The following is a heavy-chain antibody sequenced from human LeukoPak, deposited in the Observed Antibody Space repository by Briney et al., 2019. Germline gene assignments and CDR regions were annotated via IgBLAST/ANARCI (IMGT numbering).Heavy chain of an antibody. CDR1: GGSISSYY. CDR2: IYTSGST. Sequence: SETLSLTCTVSGGSISSYYWSWIRQPAGKGLEWIGRIYTSGSTNYNPSLKSRVTMSVDTSKDQFSLKLSSVTAADTAVYYCARDWGNPSIAAAGTDYYYYYGMDVWGQGTTVTVSS. J-gene: IGHJ6*02. D-gene: IGHD6-13*01. V-gene: IGHV4-4*07. CDR3: ARDWGNPSIAAAGTDYYYYYGMDV.